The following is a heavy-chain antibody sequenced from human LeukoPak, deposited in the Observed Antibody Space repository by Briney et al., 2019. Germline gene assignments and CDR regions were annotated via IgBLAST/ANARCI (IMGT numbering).Heavy chain of an antibody. CDR3: AIHPYCSSTSCYDY. J-gene: IGHJ4*02. D-gene: IGHD2-2*01. CDR2: ISAYNGNT. CDR1: GYTFTSYG. Sequence: ASVKVSCKASGYTFTSYGISWVRQAPGQGLEWMGWISAYNGNTNYAQKLQGRVTMTTDTSTSTAYMELRSLRSDDTAVYYCAIHPYCSSTSCYDYWGQGTLVTVSS. V-gene: IGHV1-18*01.